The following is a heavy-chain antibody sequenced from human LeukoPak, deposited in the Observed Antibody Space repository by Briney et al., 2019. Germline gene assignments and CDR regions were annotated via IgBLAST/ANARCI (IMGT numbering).Heavy chain of an antibody. CDR3: ARGQTLTF. CDR1: GFTFSSYA. V-gene: IGHV3-23*01. Sequence: GGSLRLSCAASGFTFSSYAMNWVRQAPGKGLEWVSAISGSGGNTYYADSVKGRFTISRDNAKNALYLQMNSLRAEDTGVYFCARGQTLTFWGQGTLVTVSS. CDR2: ISGSGGNT. J-gene: IGHJ4*02.